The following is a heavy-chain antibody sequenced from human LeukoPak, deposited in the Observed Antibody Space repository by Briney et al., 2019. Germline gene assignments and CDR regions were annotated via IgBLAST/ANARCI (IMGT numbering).Heavy chain of an antibody. CDR1: GFTFSSYS. D-gene: IGHD3-22*01. V-gene: IGHV3-21*01. Sequence: PGGSLRLSCAASGFTFSSYSMNWVRQAPGKGLEWVSSISSSSSYIYYADSVKGRFTISRDNAKNSLYLQMNSLGAEDTAVYYCVRETDYYNGPYYMDVWGKGTTVTVSS. CDR3: VRETDYYNGPYYMDV. CDR2: ISSSSSYI. J-gene: IGHJ6*03.